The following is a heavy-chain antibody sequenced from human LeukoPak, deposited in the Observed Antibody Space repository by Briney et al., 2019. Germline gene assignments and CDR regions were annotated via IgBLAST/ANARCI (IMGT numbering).Heavy chain of an antibody. CDR2: IYSDGRT. Sequence: GGSLRLSCAASGFTVSNTYMSWVRQAPGKGLEWVSIIYSDGRTYYADSVKGRFTISRDNSKNTMYLQMNSLRAEDTAVYYCASGRGYSSAWHSSDYWGQGTLVTVSS. D-gene: IGHD6-19*01. V-gene: IGHV3-53*01. CDR1: GFTVSNTY. CDR3: ASGRGYSSAWHSSDY. J-gene: IGHJ4*02.